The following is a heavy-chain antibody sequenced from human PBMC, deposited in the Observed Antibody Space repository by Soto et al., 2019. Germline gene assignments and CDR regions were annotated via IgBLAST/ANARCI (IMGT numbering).Heavy chain of an antibody. D-gene: IGHD2-15*01. J-gene: IGHJ4*02. CDR1: GGSISSYY. CDR3: ARRYCSSSSCYLDY. CDR2: IYHSGST. V-gene: IGHV4-59*08. Sequence: QVQLQESGPGLVKPSETLSLTCTVSGGSISSYYWSWIRQPPGKGLEWIGYIYHSGSTNYNPSLKSRVTSXVXTLXNQCSLKLSSVTAADTAVYYCARRYCSSSSCYLDYWGQGTLVTVSS.